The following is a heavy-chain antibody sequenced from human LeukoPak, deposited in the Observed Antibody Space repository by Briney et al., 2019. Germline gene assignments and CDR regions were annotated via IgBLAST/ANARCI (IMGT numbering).Heavy chain of an antibody. D-gene: IGHD2-15*01. J-gene: IGHJ4*02. CDR1: GFTVSSNY. Sequence: GGSLRLSCAASGFTVSSNYMSWVRQAPGKGLEWVSAISGSGGSTYYTDSVKGRFTISRDNSKNTLYLQMNSLRTEDTSVYYCASGIKALGGYDYWGQGTLVIVSS. CDR2: ISGSGGST. V-gene: IGHV3-53*05. CDR3: ASGIKALGGYDY.